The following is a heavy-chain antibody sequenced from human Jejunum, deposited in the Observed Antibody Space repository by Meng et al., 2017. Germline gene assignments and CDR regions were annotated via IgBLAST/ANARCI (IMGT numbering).Heavy chain of an antibody. V-gene: IGHV1-69*06. Sequence: QGQLVQSGARVKKAGTSVKVSCKASGGTFSSYEIRGVRQAPGQGLEWMGGLIPVFGTPSYAQKFQGRVTITADRSTSTVYMELSSLTSDDTAVYYCATNTYDSTNYWAYWGQGTLVTVST. D-gene: IGHD2-8*01. CDR1: GGTFSSYE. J-gene: IGHJ1*01. CDR3: ATNTYDSTNYWAY. CDR2: LIPVFGTP.